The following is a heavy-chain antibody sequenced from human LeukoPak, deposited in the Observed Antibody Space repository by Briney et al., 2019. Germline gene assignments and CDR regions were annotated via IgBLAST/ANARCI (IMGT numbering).Heavy chain of an antibody. D-gene: IGHD3-10*01. J-gene: IGHJ4*02. CDR3: AKGTYYYGSGSFLDY. Sequence: GGSLRLSCAAFGFTFSSYAMSWVRQAPGKGLEWVSAISGSGGSTYYADSVKGRFTISRDNSKNTLYLQMNSLRAEDTAVYYCAKGTYYYGSGSFLDYWGQGTLVTVSS. CDR2: ISGSGGST. V-gene: IGHV3-23*01. CDR1: GFTFSSYA.